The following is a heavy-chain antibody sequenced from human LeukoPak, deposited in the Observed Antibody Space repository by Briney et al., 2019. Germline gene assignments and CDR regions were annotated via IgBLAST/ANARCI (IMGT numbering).Heavy chain of an antibody. J-gene: IGHJ6*02. CDR2: IYYSGTT. D-gene: IGHD2-21*02. CDR3: AGSYCGGDCYSYYYFGSDV. Sequence: PSETLSLTCTVSGASISSYYWSWIRQPPGKGLEWTGHIYYSGTTNYNPSLRSRVTISVDTSKNQFSLKLSSVTAADTAVYYCAGSYCGGDCYSYYYFGSDVWGLGTTVTVSS. CDR1: GASISSYY. V-gene: IGHV4-59*01.